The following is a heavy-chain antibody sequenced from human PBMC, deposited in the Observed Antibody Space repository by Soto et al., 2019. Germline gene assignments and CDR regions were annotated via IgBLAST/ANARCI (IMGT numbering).Heavy chain of an antibody. D-gene: IGHD3-10*01. V-gene: IGHV1-8*01. J-gene: IGHJ4*02. Sequence: ASVKVSCKASGYTFTIYDINWVRQATGQGLEWMGWMNPNSGNTGYAQKFQGRVTMTRNTSISTAYMELSSLRSEDTAVYYCARGYRYYYYGSGSYYDYFDYWGQGALVTVSS. CDR2: MNPNSGNT. CDR1: GYTFTIYD. CDR3: ARGYRYYYYGSGSYYDYFDY.